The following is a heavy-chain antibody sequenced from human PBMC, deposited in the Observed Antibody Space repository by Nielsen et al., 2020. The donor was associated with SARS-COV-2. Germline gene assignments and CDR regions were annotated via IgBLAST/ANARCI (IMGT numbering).Heavy chain of an antibody. CDR3: ARHWWGYDYVQAANWFDP. D-gene: IGHD3-16*01. V-gene: IGHV1-18*01. CDR2: ISAHSGNT. Sequence: ASVQVSCKASGFTFTSYHISWVRQAPGQGLEWMGRISAHSGNTNYAQKLQGRVTMTTDTSTSTAYMELRSLRSDDTAVYYCARHWWGYDYVQAANWFDPWGQGTLVTVSS. CDR1: GFTFTSYH. J-gene: IGHJ5*02.